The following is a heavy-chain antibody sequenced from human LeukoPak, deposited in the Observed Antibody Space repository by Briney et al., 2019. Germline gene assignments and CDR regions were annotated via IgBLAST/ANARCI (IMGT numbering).Heavy chain of an antibody. CDR1: GFTFSSYA. CDR3: AKDCRKGAAAFVNNWFDP. V-gene: IGHV3-23*01. J-gene: IGHJ5*02. D-gene: IGHD6-13*01. CDR2: ISGSGIST. Sequence: GGSLRLSCAASGFTFSSYAMSWIRQAPGKGLEWVSAISGSGISTYYADSVKGRFTISKDISKNTLYLQMNSLRAEDTAIYYCAKDCRKGAAAFVNNWFDPWGQGTLVTVSS.